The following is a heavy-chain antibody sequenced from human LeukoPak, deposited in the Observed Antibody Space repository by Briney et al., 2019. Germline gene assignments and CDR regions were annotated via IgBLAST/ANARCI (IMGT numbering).Heavy chain of an antibody. V-gene: IGHV3-7*01. Sequence: PGGSLRLSCAASGFTFSGYWMSWVRQAPGKRLEWVANIKQDGSEKYYVDSVKGRFTISRDNAKNSLYLQMNSLRAEDTAVYFCARGDYYDSSGYSPFYFYYYMDVWGKGTTVTVSS. J-gene: IGHJ6*03. CDR2: IKQDGSEK. CDR3: ARGDYYDSSGYSPFYFYYYMDV. CDR1: GFTFSGYW. D-gene: IGHD3-22*01.